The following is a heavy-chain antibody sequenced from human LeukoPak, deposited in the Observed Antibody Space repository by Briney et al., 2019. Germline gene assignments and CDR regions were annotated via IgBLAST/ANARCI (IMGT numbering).Heavy chain of an antibody. CDR3: AERGITMIGGV. Sequence: GGSLRLSCAASGFTFDKAWMTWVRQAPGKGLEGVSYISSSGSTIYYADSVRRRFTIARYNAKNALYLQMNSLSAGDTAVYYCAERGITMIGGVWGQGTTVTISS. V-gene: IGHV3-48*03. J-gene: IGHJ6*02. CDR2: ISSSGSTI. D-gene: IGHD3-10*02. CDR1: GFTFDKAW.